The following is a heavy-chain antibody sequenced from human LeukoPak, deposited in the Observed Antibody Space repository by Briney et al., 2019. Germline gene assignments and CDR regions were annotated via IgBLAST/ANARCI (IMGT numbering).Heavy chain of an antibody. D-gene: IGHD3-22*01. CDR3: AKAPLLATMIVVVMGSYFDY. CDR2: ISSSGSTI. Sequence: GGSLRLSCAASGFTFSSYEMNWVRQAPGKGLEWVSYISSSGSTIYYADSVKGRFTISRDNSKNTLYLQMNSLRAEDTAVYYCAKAPLLATMIVVVMGSYFDYWGQGTLVTVSS. J-gene: IGHJ4*02. CDR1: GFTFSSYE. V-gene: IGHV3-48*03.